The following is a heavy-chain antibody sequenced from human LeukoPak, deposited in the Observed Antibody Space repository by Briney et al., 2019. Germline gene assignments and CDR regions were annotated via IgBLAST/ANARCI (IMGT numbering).Heavy chain of an antibody. V-gene: IGHV3-30*04. CDR1: GFTFSSYA. Sequence: GRSLRLSCAASGFTFSSYAMHWVRQAPGKGLEWVAVISYDGSNKYYADSVKGRFTISRDNSKNTLYLQMNSLRAEDTAVYYCARDYDSSGPPVYYFDYWGQGTLVTVSS. CDR2: ISYDGSNK. D-gene: IGHD3-22*01. J-gene: IGHJ4*02. CDR3: ARDYDSSGPPVYYFDY.